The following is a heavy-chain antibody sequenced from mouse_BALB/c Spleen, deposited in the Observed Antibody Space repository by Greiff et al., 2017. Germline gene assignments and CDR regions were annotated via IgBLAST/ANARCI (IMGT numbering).Heavy chain of an antibody. CDR3: ARGEGFDV. Sequence: ESGPGLVKPSQSLSLTCSVTGYSITSGYYWNWIRQFPGNKLEWMGYISYDGSNNYNPSLKNRISITRDTSKNQFFLKLNSVTTEDTATYYCARGEGFDVWGAGTTVTVSS. V-gene: IGHV3-6*02. J-gene: IGHJ1*01. CDR1: GYSITSGYY. CDR2: ISYDGSN.